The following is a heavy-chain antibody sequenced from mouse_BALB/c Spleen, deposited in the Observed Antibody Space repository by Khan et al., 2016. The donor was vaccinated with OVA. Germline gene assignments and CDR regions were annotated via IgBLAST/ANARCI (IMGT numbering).Heavy chain of an antibody. V-gene: IGHV1-4*01. J-gene: IGHJ3*01. Sequence: VQLQQSRAELARPGASVKMSCKASGYTFTSYTIHWVRQRPGQAPEWIGHINPSNDYTNYNQNFKDKATLIVDKSSSTAYMQLSSLTSEDSAVSVSVCEWANHRADAWFAYWGQGTPVTVSA. CDR1: GYTFTSYT. CDR3: VCEWANHRADAWFAY. CDR2: INPSNDYT. D-gene: IGHD3-1*01.